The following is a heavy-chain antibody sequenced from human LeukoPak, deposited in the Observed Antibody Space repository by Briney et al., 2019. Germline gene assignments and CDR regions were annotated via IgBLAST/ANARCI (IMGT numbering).Heavy chain of an antibody. CDR2: ISAYYGNT. Sequence: AASVKVSCKASGYTFSSYGISWVRQAPGQGLEWMGWISAYYGNTNYAQNLQGRVAMTTDTSTTTAYMELRSLRSDDTAVYYCARDAAFCSSTSCSIDYWGQGTLVTVSS. D-gene: IGHD2-2*01. CDR1: GYTFSSYG. CDR3: ARDAAFCSSTSCSIDY. J-gene: IGHJ4*02. V-gene: IGHV1-18*01.